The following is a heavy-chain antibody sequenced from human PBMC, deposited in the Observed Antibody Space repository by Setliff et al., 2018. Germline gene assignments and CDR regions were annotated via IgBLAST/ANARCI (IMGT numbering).Heavy chain of an antibody. J-gene: IGHJ4*02. CDR1: GFTFSEYA. Sequence: SLRLSCAASGFTFSEYAMTWVRQAPGKGLEWVATIDGSGTTAYYAESVKGRFTISRDNSKNTLYLQMDSLRVEDTAVYYCVRGEMFSTSPRADWGQGTQVTVSS. V-gene: IGHV3-23*01. D-gene: IGHD2-2*01. CDR2: IDGSGTTA. CDR3: VRGEMFSTSPRAD.